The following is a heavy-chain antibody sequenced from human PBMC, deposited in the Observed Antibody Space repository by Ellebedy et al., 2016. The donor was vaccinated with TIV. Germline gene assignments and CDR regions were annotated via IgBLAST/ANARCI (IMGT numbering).Heavy chain of an antibody. CDR1: GFTIRDYA. CDR3: ARDPRPYLRFGYFDF. J-gene: IGHJ4*02. D-gene: IGHD2-2*01. CDR2: INDRGSRI. V-gene: IGHV3-21*01. Sequence: GESLKISCAASGFTIRDYAMNWVRQAPGKGLEWVSSINDRGSRIYYTDSVKGRFTISRDNAKNSLFLQMNSLGADDTAVYYCARDPRPYLRFGYFDFWGQGTLVTVSS.